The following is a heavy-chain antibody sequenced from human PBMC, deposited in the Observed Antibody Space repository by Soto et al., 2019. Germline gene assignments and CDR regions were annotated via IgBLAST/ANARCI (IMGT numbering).Heavy chain of an antibody. V-gene: IGHV1-69*01. J-gene: IGHJ4*02. D-gene: IGHD6-19*01. CDR2: IIPIFGTT. Sequence: QVQLVQSGAEVKKPGSSVKVSCKASGGTFSSYAISWVRQAPGQGLEWMGGIIPIFGTTNYAQKFQGRVTITADESTSTAYMELSSLRSEDTAVYYCAGTIAVAGTDRYYFDYWGQGTLVTVSS. CDR3: AGTIAVAGTDRYYFDY. CDR1: GGTFSSYA.